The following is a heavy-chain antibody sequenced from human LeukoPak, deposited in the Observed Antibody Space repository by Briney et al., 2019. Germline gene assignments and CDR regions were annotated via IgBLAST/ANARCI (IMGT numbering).Heavy chain of an antibody. V-gene: IGHV1-18*01. CDR2: ISPSTGNT. CDR1: GYTFTTYG. Sequence: AASVKVSCKSSGYTFTTYGVNWVRQAPGQGLEWMGWISPSTGNTRYAQKVQGRVTMTTDTPTSSAYMELRSLTSDDTAIYYCAGVCNWAVYNTRGYPTDFWGQGPLVTVSS. CDR3: AGVCNWAVYNTRGYPTDF. J-gene: IGHJ4*02. D-gene: IGHD1-1*01.